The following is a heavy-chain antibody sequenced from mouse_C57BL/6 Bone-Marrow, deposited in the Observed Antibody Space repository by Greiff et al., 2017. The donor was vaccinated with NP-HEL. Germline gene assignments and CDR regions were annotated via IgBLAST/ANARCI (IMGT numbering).Heavy chain of an antibody. D-gene: IGHD2-3*01. Sequence: QVTLKECGPGILQPSQTLSLTCSFSGFSLSTFGMGVGWIRQPSGKGLEWLAHIWWDDDKYYNPALKSRLTISKDTSKNQVFLKIANVDTADTATYYCARAYDGYHWYFDVWGTGTTVTVSS. CDR1: GFSLSTFGMG. CDR2: IWWDDDK. J-gene: IGHJ1*03. V-gene: IGHV8-8*01. CDR3: ARAYDGYHWYFDV.